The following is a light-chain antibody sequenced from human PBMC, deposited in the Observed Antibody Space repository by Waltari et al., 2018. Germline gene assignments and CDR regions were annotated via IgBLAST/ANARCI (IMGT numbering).Light chain of an antibody. V-gene: IGKV3-20*01. CDR1: QYVTNGY. CDR2: DAS. Sequence: EVVLTQSLGTLSLSPGESAALSCRASQYVTNGYLAWYQQKPGQAPSLLIFDASIRATGIPDRFSGSGSGTDFTLTITRLEPEDFAVYHCQQYGSLPWTFGQGTKVEMK. J-gene: IGKJ1*01. CDR3: QQYGSLPWT.